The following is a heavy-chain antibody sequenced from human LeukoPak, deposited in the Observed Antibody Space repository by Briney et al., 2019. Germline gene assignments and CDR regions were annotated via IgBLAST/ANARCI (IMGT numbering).Heavy chain of an antibody. CDR3: ARDYATGIAETLED. V-gene: IGHV3-53*01. Sequence: PGGSLRLSCAASGFTVSSNYMSWVRQAPGKGLEWVSVIYSGGSTYYADSVKGRFTISRDNSKNTLYLQTNSLRAEDTAVYYCARDYATGIAETLEDWGQGTLVTVSS. D-gene: IGHD6-13*01. CDR1: GFTVSSNY. CDR2: IYSGGST. J-gene: IGHJ4*02.